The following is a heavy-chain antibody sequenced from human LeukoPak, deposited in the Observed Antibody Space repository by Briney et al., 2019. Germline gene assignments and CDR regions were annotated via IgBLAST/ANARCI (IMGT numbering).Heavy chain of an antibody. CDR2: IRYSGGT. D-gene: IGHD5/OR15-5a*01. CDR3: ATSDTVSTYNWFDP. Sequence: SETLSLTCNVSGGSISSNTYFWGWIRRPPGKGLEWIGSIRYSGGTYYSPSLKSRVTISVDTSKNQFSLNLSSLTAADTAVYYCATSDTVSTYNWFDPWGQGTLVTVS. V-gene: IGHV4-39*01. J-gene: IGHJ5*02. CDR1: GGSISSNTYF.